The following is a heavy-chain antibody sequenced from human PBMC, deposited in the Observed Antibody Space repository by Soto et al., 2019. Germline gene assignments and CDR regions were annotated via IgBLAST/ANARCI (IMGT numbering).Heavy chain of an antibody. CDR1: GFTFSEYS. CDR2: ISSDGDIT. CDR3: VKVSTFYDILTGYYTSNFFDP. J-gene: IGHJ5*02. V-gene: IGHV3-64D*06. D-gene: IGHD3-9*01. Sequence: GGSLRLSCSASGFTFSEYSMHWVRQAPGKGLQYVSTISSDGDITYYADSVKDRFTIPRDNSKNTLYLQMNSLRPEDTAVYYCVKVSTFYDILTGYYTSNFFDPWGQGTLVTVSS.